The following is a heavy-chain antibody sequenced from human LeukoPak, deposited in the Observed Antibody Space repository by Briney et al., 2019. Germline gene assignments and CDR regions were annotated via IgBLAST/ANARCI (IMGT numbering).Heavy chain of an antibody. D-gene: IGHD2-2*01. CDR2: INQDGREK. V-gene: IGHV3-7*03. Sequence: GGSLRLSCAASGFSFSSYWMSWVRQAPGKGLEWVANINQDGREKNYVDSGKGRFTISTDNEKNSLHLQKNSLRAEDTAVYYCATDVVVIPGRGPNDYWGQGTLVTVSS. J-gene: IGHJ4*02. CDR1: GFSFSSYW. CDR3: ATDVVVIPGRGPNDY.